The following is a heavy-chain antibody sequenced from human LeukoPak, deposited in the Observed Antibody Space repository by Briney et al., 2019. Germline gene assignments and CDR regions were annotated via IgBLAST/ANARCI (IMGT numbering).Heavy chain of an antibody. CDR3: ARYGSIAARREWYFDY. Sequence: PSETLSLTCTVSGGSISSYYWSWIRQPPGKGLEWIGYIYYSGSTNYNPSLKSRVTISVDTSKNQFSLKLSSVTAADTAVYYCARYGSIAARREWYFDYWGQGTLVTVSS. V-gene: IGHV4-59*08. CDR1: GGSISSYY. CDR2: IYYSGST. D-gene: IGHD6-6*01. J-gene: IGHJ4*02.